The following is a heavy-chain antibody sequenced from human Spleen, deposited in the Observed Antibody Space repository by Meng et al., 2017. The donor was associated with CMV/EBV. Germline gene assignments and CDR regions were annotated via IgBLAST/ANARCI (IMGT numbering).Heavy chain of an antibody. CDR3: ASEFDFWSPYVH. V-gene: IGHV4-38-2*01. D-gene: IGHD3-3*01. J-gene: IGHJ4*02. Sequence: GSLRLSCGVSGYSISSGYYWGWIRKPPGKGLEWIGSISHSGSTYYNPSLRRRLTISLDTSKNQFSLKLSSVTAADTAVYYCASEFDFWSPYVHWGQGTLVTVSS. CDR2: ISHSGST. CDR1: GYSISSGYY.